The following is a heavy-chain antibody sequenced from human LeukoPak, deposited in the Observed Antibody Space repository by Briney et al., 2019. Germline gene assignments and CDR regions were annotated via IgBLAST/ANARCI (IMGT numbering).Heavy chain of an antibody. V-gene: IGHV1-18*01. Sequence: ASVKVSRKASGYTFTGFGISWVRQAPGQGLEWMGWISVYTGNRKYAQKFQGRVSMTTDTSTNTAYMELGSLGSDDTAVYYCARTPPVFAVITLDFWGQGTTVTVSS. CDR2: ISVYTGNR. CDR3: ARTPPVFAVITLDF. CDR1: GYTFTGFG. J-gene: IGHJ6*02. D-gene: IGHD3-3*01.